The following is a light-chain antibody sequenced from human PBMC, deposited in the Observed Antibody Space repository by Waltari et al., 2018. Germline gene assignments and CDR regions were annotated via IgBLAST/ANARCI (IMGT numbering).Light chain of an antibody. J-gene: IGLJ1*01. Sequence: QSALTQPASVSGSPGLSTTISCTGTRSDVVRYKFFSWYQQNPGKAPKLIIHDVSDRPLGVSNRFSGSKFGNTASLTISGLQAEDEADYYCSSYTSSKTYVFGTGTKVTVL. V-gene: IGLV2-14*03. CDR2: DVS. CDR1: RSDVVRYKF. CDR3: SSYTSSKTYV.